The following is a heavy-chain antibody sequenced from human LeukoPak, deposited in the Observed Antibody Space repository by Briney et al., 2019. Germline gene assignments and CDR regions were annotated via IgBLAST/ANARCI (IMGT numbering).Heavy chain of an antibody. D-gene: IGHD5-24*01. J-gene: IGHJ4*02. CDR2: IYYSGST. CDR1: GGSISSHY. Sequence: SETLSLTCTVSGGSISSHYWSWIRQPPGKGLEWIGYIYYSGSTNYSPSLKSRVTISVDTSKDQFSLKLSSVTAADTAVYYCARGERWLQFGPFDYWGQGTLVTVSS. CDR3: ARGERWLQFGPFDY. V-gene: IGHV4-59*11.